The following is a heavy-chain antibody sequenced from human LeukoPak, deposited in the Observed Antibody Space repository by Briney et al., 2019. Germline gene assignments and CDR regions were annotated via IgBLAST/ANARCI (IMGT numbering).Heavy chain of an antibody. CDR3: ARDRYYYGSGSYYKTMSFWFDP. CDR2: IYTSGST. D-gene: IGHD3-10*01. Sequence: PSETLSLTCAVYGGSFSSYYWSWIRQPAGKGLEWIGRIYTSGSTNYNPSLKSRVTMSVDTSKNQFSLKLSSVTAADTAVYYCARDRYYYGSGSYYKTMSFWFDPWGQGTLVTVSS. J-gene: IGHJ5*02. V-gene: IGHV4-4*07. CDR1: GGSFSSYY.